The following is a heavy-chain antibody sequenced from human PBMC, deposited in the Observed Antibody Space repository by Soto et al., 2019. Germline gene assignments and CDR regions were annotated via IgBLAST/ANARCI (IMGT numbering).Heavy chain of an antibody. V-gene: IGHV4-34*01. J-gene: IGHJ6*02. CDR1: GGSFSGYY. CDR2: INHSGST. D-gene: IGHD2-15*01. CDR3: ARGCSGGSCYFRYYYYCMDV. Sequence: ETLSLTCAVYGGSFSGYYWSWIRQPPGKGLEWIGEINHSGSTNYNPSLKSRVTISVDTSKNQFSLKLSSVTAADTAVYYCARGCSGGSCYFRYYYYCMDVWGQGTTVTVSS.